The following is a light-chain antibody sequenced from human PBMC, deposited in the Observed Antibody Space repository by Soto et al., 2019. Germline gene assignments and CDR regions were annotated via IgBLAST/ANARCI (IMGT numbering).Light chain of an antibody. J-gene: IGKJ3*01. Sequence: EIVLTQSPATLSLSPGERATLSCRASQSVSSYLAWYQQKPGQAPRLLIYDASNRATGIPARFSGSGSGTDFPLTISSLEPEDFAVYSCPQLSNWPRRFTFGPGTKVDIK. CDR2: DAS. CDR1: QSVSSY. V-gene: IGKV3-11*01. CDR3: PQLSNWPRRFT.